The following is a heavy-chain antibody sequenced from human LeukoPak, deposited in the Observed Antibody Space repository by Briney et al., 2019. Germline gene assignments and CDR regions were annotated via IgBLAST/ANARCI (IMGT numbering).Heavy chain of an antibody. CDR1: GFTFSSYE. D-gene: IGHD3-22*01. V-gene: IGHV3-48*03. J-gene: IGHJ4*02. CDR2: ISSSGSTI. CDR3: AKDAYYYDTSAYFPTYDF. Sequence: PGGSLRLACAASGFTFSSYEMNWVRQAPGKVLDWVSYISSSGSTIYYADSVEGRFTSSRDNAKNSLYLQMNSLRAEDTAIYFCAKDAYYYDTSAYFPTYDFWDQGTLVTVSS.